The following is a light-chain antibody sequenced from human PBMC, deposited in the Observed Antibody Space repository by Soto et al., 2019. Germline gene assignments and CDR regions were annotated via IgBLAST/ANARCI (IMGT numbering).Light chain of an antibody. Sequence: DIQLTQSPSFLSASVGHRVTITCRASQGISTFLAWYQQRPGKAPKLLIYAASTLQSGVPSRFSGSGSGTEFPLTISSLQPEDFATYYCQQVISYPPGFGPGTKVDIK. CDR2: AAS. J-gene: IGKJ3*01. V-gene: IGKV1-9*01. CDR3: QQVISYPPG. CDR1: QGISTF.